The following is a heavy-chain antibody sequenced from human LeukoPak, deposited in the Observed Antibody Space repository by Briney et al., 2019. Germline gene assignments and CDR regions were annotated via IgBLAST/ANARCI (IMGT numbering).Heavy chain of an antibody. V-gene: IGHV3-23*01. CDR1: GFPFSGYA. D-gene: IGHD1-26*01. CDR3: SRDRSGSYY. CDR2: ISDSDDTT. J-gene: IGHJ4*02. Sequence: GSLRLSCAASGFPFSGYAMTWVRQAPGKGLEWVSTISDSDDTTFYAESVKGRFTISRDNSKNTLYLQMNSLRAEDTATYYCSRDRSGSYYWGQGILVAVSS.